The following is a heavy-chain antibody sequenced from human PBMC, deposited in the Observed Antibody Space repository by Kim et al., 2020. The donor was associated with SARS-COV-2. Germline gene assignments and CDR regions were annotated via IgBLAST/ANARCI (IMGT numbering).Heavy chain of an antibody. D-gene: IGHD3-22*01. J-gene: IGHJ6*01. CDR3: ARSRDSSGYYSGMDV. Sequence: SETLSLTCSVSGDSVSSHDHYWSWIRQPPGKGLEWIGYIYYSGSTTDNPSLESRVTISVDTSKNQFSLKLNSVTAADTAIYYCARSRDSSGYYSGMDVWG. V-gene: IGHV4-61*08. CDR2: IYYSGST. CDR1: GDSVSSHDHY.